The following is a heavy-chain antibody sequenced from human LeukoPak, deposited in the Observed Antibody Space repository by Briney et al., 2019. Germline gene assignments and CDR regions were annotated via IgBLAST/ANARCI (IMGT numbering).Heavy chain of an antibody. J-gene: IGHJ6*02. Sequence: GESLKISRKGSGYSFKNYWIAWVREMPGKGLEWMGIIYPGDSNTRYNPSFQGQVTISADKSISTAYLQWSSLKASDTAKYYCARQGFVASYGVDVWGQGTTVTVSS. D-gene: IGHD2-21*01. V-gene: IGHV5-51*01. CDR3: ARQGFVASYGVDV. CDR1: GYSFKNYW. CDR2: IYPGDSNT.